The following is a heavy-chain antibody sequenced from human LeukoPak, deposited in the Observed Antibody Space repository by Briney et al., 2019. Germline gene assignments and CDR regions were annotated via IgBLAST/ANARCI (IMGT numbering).Heavy chain of an antibody. CDR3: ASFGAGYSGYENYFDY. Sequence: LSGGSLRLSCAASGFTFSSYWMSWVRQAPGKGLEWVANIKQDGSEKYYVDSVKGRFTISRDNAKNSLYLQINSLRAEDTAVYYCASFGAGYSGYENYFDYWGQGTLVTVSS. V-gene: IGHV3-7*01. CDR2: IKQDGSEK. D-gene: IGHD5-12*01. CDR1: GFTFSSYW. J-gene: IGHJ4*02.